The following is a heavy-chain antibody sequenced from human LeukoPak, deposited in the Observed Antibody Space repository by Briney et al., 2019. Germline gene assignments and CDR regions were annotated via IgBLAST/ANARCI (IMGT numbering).Heavy chain of an antibody. CDR2: IYYSGST. Sequence: SETLSLTCTVSGGSISSGDYYWSWIRQPPGKGLEWIGYIYYSGSTYYNPSLKSRVTISVDTSKNQFSLKLSSVTAADTAVYYCARDLGHRGAHREVYYYYGMDVWGQGTTVTVSS. CDR1: GGSISSGDYY. CDR3: ARDLGHRGAHREVYYYYGMDV. V-gene: IGHV4-30-4*01. J-gene: IGHJ6*02. D-gene: IGHD2-15*01.